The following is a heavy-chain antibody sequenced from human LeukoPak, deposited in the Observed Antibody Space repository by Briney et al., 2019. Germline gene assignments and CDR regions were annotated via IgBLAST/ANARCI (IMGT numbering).Heavy chain of an antibody. CDR3: ARTPRAVAGIDY. CDR2: IIPIFGTA. V-gene: IGHV1-69*06. J-gene: IGHJ4*02. CDR1: GGTFSSYA. D-gene: IGHD6-19*01. Sequence: ASVKVSCKASGGTFSSYAISWVRQAPGQGLEWMGGIIPIFGTANYAQKFQGRVTITADKSTSTAYMELSSLRSDDTAVYYCARTPRAVAGIDYWGQGTLVTVSS.